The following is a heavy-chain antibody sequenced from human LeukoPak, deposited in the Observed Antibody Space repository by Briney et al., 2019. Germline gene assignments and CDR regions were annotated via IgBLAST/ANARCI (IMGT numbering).Heavy chain of an antibody. J-gene: IGHJ5*02. D-gene: IGHD2-21*01. Sequence: SETLSLTCAVSGYSISTSNYWAWIRQPPGKGLEWIGYIYYSGSTNYNPSLKSRVTISVDTSKNQFSLKLSSVTAADTAVYYCARGLTLLWSFEAFDPWGQGTLVTVSS. CDR2: IYYSGST. V-gene: IGHV4-61*05. CDR3: ARGLTLLWSFEAFDP. CDR1: GYSISTSNY.